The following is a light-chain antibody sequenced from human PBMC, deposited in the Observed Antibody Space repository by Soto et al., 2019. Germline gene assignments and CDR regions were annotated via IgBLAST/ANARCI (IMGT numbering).Light chain of an antibody. Sequence: LTQPASVSGSPGQSITISCTGTSSDVGGYNYVSWYQHHPGKAPKLIIFDVSNRPSGISNRFSGSKSGNTASLTISGLQAEDEADYYCISYTSSSPYVFGTGTKVTVL. CDR2: DVS. V-gene: IGLV2-14*03. CDR1: SSDVGGYNY. J-gene: IGLJ1*01. CDR3: ISYTSSSPYV.